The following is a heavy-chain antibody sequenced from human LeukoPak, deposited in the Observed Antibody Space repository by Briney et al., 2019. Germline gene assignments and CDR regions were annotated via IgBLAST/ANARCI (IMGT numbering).Heavy chain of an antibody. Sequence: PSETLSLTCTVSGGSISHYYWSWIRQPPGKGLEWIGYIYYSGSTNYNPSLKSRVTISVDKSKNQFSLKLSSVTAADTAVYYCARVGTLEWLVSYYFDYWGQGTLVTVSS. J-gene: IGHJ4*02. CDR3: ARVGTLEWLVSYYFDY. CDR2: IYYSGST. D-gene: IGHD6-19*01. V-gene: IGHV4-59*12. CDR1: GGSISHYY.